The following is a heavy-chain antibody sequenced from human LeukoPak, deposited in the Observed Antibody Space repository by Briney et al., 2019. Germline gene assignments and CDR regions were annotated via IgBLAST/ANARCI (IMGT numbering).Heavy chain of an antibody. CDR2: IIPIFGTA. J-gene: IGHJ4*02. D-gene: IGHD1-26*01. CDR1: EGTFGSYA. V-gene: IGHV1-69*05. CDR3: ARVSSGTPRWTYYFDY. Sequence: SAKLVYTASEGTFGSYAIRCGRQAPGQRLKWMGGIIPIFGTANYAQKFQGRVTITTDESTSTAYMELSSLRSEDTAVYYCARVSSGTPRWTYYFDYWGQGTLVTVSS.